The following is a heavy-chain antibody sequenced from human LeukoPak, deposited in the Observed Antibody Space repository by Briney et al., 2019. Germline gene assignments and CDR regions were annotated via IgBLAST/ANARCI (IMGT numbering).Heavy chain of an antibody. D-gene: IGHD3-3*01. CDR3: ARERVITIFGVVTQRYYFDY. CDR2: IYYSGST. J-gene: IGHJ4*02. Sequence: SETLSLTCTVSGGSISSSSYYWGWIRQPPGKGLEWTGSIYYSGSTYYNPSLKSRVTISVDTSKNQFSLKLSSVTAADTAVYYCARERVITIFGVVTQRYYFDYWGQGTLVTVSS. V-gene: IGHV4-39*07. CDR1: GGSISSSSYY.